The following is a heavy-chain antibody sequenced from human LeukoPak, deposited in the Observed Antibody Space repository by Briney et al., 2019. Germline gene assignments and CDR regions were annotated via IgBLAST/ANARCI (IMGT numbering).Heavy chain of an antibody. J-gene: IGHJ6*03. V-gene: IGHV3-23*01. CDR3: ARVDYGDYLYYYYYMDV. D-gene: IGHD4-17*01. CDR2: ISGSGGST. Sequence: GGSLRLSCAASGFTFSSYGMSWVRQAPGKGLEWVSAISGSGGSTYYADSVKGRFTISRDNAKNSLYLQMNSLRAEDTALYYCARVDYGDYLYYYYYMDVWGKGTTVTVSS. CDR1: GFTFSSYG.